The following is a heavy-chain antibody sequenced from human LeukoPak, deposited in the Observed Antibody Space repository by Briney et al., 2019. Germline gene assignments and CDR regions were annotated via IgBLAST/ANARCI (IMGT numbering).Heavy chain of an antibody. Sequence: GGSLRLSCAASGFTFSSYSMNWVRQAPGKGLEWVSSISSSSSYIYYADSVKGRFTISRDNAKNSLYLQMNSLRAEDTAVYYCARAWTTVTTSTPADYWGQGTLVTVSS. CDR1: GFTFSSYS. V-gene: IGHV3-21*01. CDR2: ISSSSSYI. J-gene: IGHJ4*02. D-gene: IGHD4-17*01. CDR3: ARAWTTVTTSTPADY.